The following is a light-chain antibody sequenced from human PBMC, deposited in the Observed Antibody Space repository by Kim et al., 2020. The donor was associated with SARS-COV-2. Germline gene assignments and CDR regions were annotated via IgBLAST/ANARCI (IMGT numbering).Light chain of an antibody. CDR2: GAS. CDR1: QSVSSSY. CDR3: QQYGSSPRT. J-gene: IGKJ2*01. Sequence: EIVLTQSTGNLSLSQGERATLSCRASQSVSSSYLAWYQQKPGQAPRLLIYGASSRATGIPDRFSGSGSGTDFTLTISRLEPEDFAVYYCQQYGSSPRTFGQGTKLEI. V-gene: IGKV3-20*01.